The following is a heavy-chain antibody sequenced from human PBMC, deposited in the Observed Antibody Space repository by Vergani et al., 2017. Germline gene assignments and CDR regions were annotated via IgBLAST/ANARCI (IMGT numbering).Heavy chain of an antibody. CDR3: ARIRGIVGATSWYYFDY. Sequence: QVTLRESGPALVKPTQTLTLPCTFSGFSLSTSGMCVSWIRQPPGKALEWLARIDWDDDKYYRTSLKTRLTISKDTSKNQVVLTMTNMDPVDTATYYCARIRGIVGATSWYYFDYWGQGTLVTVSS. CDR2: IDWDDDK. D-gene: IGHD1-26*01. V-gene: IGHV2-70*15. CDR1: GFSLSTSGMC. J-gene: IGHJ4*02.